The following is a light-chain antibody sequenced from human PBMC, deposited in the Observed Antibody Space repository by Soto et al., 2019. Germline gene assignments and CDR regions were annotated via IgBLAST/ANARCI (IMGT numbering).Light chain of an antibody. J-gene: IGLJ1*01. CDR2: QES. CDR1: KLGDKY. Sequence: SYELTQPPSVSVSPGQTASITCSGDKLGDKYACWYQQKPGQSPVLVIYQESKRPSGIPERFSGSNSGNTATLTISGTQAMDEADYYCQAWDSSTASYVFGTGTKLTVL. V-gene: IGLV3-1*01. CDR3: QAWDSSTASYV.